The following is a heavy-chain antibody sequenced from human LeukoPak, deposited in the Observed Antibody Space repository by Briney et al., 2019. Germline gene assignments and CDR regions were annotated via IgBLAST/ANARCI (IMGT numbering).Heavy chain of an antibody. CDR1: GFTFSSYA. J-gene: IGHJ5*02. Sequence: GGSLRLSCAASGFTFSSYAMSWVRQAPGKGLEWVSAIGGSGGTTYYADSVKGRFTISRDNSKNTLYLQMNSLRVEDTAVYYCAKDPYRVVVATGNYLDPWGQGTLVTVSA. CDR3: AKDPYRVVVATGNYLDP. D-gene: IGHD2-21*01. CDR2: IGGSGGTT. V-gene: IGHV3-23*01.